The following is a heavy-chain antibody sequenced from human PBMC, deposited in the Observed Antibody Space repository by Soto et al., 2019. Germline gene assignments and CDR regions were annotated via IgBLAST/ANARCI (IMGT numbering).Heavy chain of an antibody. CDR1: GFTYESYA. V-gene: IGHV3-23*01. CDR3: AISTGGFGGLFVVPSDY. CDR2: INSGGTVA. Sequence: GGSLRLSCAASGFTYESYAMSWVRQAPGKGLEWVSGINSGGTVAHYADSVKGRFAISRDNSKNTLSLEMNSLRADDTGLYYCAISTGGFGGLFVVPSDYWGQGTLVTVSS. J-gene: IGHJ4*02. D-gene: IGHD3-16*02.